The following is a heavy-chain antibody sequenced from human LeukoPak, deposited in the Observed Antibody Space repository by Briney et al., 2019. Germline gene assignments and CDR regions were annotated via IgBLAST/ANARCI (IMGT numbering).Heavy chain of an antibody. J-gene: IGHJ4*02. Sequence: GGSLRLSCAASGFTVTSNYMSWLRQAPGKGLEWVSVIYGGETTDYADSVKGRFTISRDNAKNSLYLQMNSLRAEDTALYFCAKKAQYNGNYPLDYWGQGTLVTVSS. CDR3: AKKAQYNGNYPLDY. CDR1: GFTVTSNY. CDR2: IYGGETT. V-gene: IGHV3-53*01. D-gene: IGHD1-26*01.